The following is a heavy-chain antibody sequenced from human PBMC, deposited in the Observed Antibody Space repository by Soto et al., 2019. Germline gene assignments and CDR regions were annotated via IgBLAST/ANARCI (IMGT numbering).Heavy chain of an antibody. CDR2: IIPIFGTA. CDR1: GGTFSSYA. V-gene: IGHV1-69*13. Sequence: SVKVSCKASGGTFSSYAISWVRQAPGQGLEWMGGIIPIFGTANYAQKFQGRVTITADESTSTAYMELSSLRSEDTAVYYCARDGDHHSPYFDYWGQGTLVTVSS. J-gene: IGHJ4*02. CDR3: ARDGDHHSPYFDY. D-gene: IGHD2-21*01.